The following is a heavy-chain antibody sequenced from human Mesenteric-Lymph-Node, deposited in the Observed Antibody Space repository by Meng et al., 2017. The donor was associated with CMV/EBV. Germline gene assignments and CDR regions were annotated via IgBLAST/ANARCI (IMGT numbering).Heavy chain of an antibody. J-gene: IGHJ3*02. V-gene: IGHV3-21*01. CDR3: ARRWGAGDAFDI. D-gene: IGHD1-26*01. Sequence: GESLKISCAASGFTFSSYSMNWVRQAPGKGLEWVSSISSSSSYIYYADSVKGRFTISRDNAKNSLYLQMNSLRAEDTAVYYCARRWGAGDAFDIWGQGTMVTVSS. CDR2: ISSSSSYI. CDR1: GFTFSSYS.